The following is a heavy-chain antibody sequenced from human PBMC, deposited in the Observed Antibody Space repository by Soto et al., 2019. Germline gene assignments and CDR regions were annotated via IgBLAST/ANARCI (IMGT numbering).Heavy chain of an antibody. CDR2: ISGSGGST. V-gene: IGHV3-23*01. D-gene: IGHD2-21*02. CDR1: GFTLSSYA. Sequence: GGSLRLSCAASGFTLSSYAMSWVRQAPGKGLEWVSAISGSGGSTYYADSVKGRFTISRDNSKNTLYLQMNSLRAEDTAVYYCAKFAPPLAYCGGDCYSYFDFWGQGTLVTVSS. CDR3: AKFAPPLAYCGGDCYSYFDF. J-gene: IGHJ4*02.